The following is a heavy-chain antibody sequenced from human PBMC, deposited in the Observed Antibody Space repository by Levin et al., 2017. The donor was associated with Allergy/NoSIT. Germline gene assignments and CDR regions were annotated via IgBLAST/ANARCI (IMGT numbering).Heavy chain of an antibody. CDR1: GYTFTSYY. J-gene: IGHJ5*02. CDR3: ARGGYSGYDYLSWFDP. V-gene: IGHV1-46*01. D-gene: IGHD5-12*01. Sequence: ASVKVSCKASGYTFTSYYMHWVRQAPGQGLEWMGIINPSGGSTSYAQKFQGRVTMTRDTSTSTVYMELSSLRSEDTAVYYCARGGYSGYDYLSWFDPWGQGTLVTVSS. CDR2: INPSGGST.